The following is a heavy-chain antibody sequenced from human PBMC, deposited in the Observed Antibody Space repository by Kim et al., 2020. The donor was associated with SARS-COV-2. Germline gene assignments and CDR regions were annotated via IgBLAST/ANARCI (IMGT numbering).Heavy chain of an antibody. CDR1: GYTFTSYG. Sequence: ASVKVSCKASGYTFTSYGISWVRQAPGQGLEWMGWISAYNGNTNYAQKLQGRVTMTTDTSTSTAYMELRSLRSDDTAVYYCARDGDYGGSLGLAFDIWGQGTMVTVSS. D-gene: IGHD4-17*01. V-gene: IGHV1-18*01. CDR2: ISAYNGNT. CDR3: ARDGDYGGSLGLAFDI. J-gene: IGHJ3*02.